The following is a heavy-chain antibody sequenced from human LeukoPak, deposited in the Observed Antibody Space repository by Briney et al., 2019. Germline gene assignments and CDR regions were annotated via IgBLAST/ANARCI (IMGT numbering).Heavy chain of an antibody. J-gene: IGHJ4*02. V-gene: IGHV1-46*01. CDR2: INPSGGST. D-gene: IGHD6-19*01. Sequence: ASVKASCKASGYTFTGYYMHWVRQAPGQGLEWMGIINPSGGSTSYAQKFQGRVTMTRDMSTSTVYMELSSLRSEDTAVYYCARSSVADDYWGQGTLVTVSS. CDR1: GYTFTGYY. CDR3: ARSSVADDY.